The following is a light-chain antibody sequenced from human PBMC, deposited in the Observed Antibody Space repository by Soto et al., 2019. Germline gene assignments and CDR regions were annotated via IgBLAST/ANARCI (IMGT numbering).Light chain of an antibody. CDR2: VGTGGIVG. J-gene: IGLJ2*01. Sequence: QSVLTQPPSASSSLGASVTLTCTLSSGYSNYKVDWYQQRPGKGPRFVMRVGTGGIVGSKGDGIPDRFSVLGSGLNRYLTIKNIQEEDESDYLCGADHGSGSNFAVVCGGGTKLTVL. V-gene: IGLV9-49*01. CDR1: SGYSNYK. CDR3: GADHGSGSNFAVV.